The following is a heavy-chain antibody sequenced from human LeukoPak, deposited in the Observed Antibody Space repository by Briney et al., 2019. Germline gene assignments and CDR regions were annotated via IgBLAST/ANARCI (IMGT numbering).Heavy chain of an antibody. CDR2: IKSKGEGGTI. CDR3: TSGGGTMDF. Sequence: GGALRLSCTASGFRFSDSWMSWVRQAPGKGLESVGRIKSKGEGGTIDYAAPVKGRFTISRDDSTHPLYLQMHSLKGEDTAVYYCTSGGGTMDFCGQGTLVTVSS. J-gene: IGHJ4*02. CDR1: GFRFSDSW. D-gene: IGHD2-15*01. V-gene: IGHV3-15*01.